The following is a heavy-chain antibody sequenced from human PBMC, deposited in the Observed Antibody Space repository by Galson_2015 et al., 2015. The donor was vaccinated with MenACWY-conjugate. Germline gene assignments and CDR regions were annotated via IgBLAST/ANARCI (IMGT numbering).Heavy chain of an antibody. Sequence: SLRLSCAASGFTFSSYGMHWVRQAPGKGLEWVTVIWSNGNSKYYVDSVKGLFTISRDNSKNTLYLQMNSLRAEDTAVYYCAKGFSCGVAPSGGRYWGQGTLVPVSS. CDR2: IWSNGNSK. V-gene: IGHV3-33*06. CDR1: GFTFSSYG. CDR3: AKGFSCGVAPSGGRY. J-gene: IGHJ4*02. D-gene: IGHD3-3*01.